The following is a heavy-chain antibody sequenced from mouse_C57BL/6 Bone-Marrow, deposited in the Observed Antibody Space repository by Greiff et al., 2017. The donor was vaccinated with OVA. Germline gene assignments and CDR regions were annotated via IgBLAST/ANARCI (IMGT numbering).Heavy chain of an antibody. Sequence: EVQLVESGGGLVKPGGSLKLSCAASGFTFSDYGMHWVRQAPEKGLEWVAYISSGSSTIYYADTVKGRFTISRDNAKNTLFLQMTSLRSEDTAMYYWARKGYYGSSNWYFDVWGTGTTVTVSS. CDR3: ARKGYYGSSNWYFDV. D-gene: IGHD1-1*01. CDR1: GFTFSDYG. J-gene: IGHJ1*03. CDR2: ISSGSSTI. V-gene: IGHV5-17*01.